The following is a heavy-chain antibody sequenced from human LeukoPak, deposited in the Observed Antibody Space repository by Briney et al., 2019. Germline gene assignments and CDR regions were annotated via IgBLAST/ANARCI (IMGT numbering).Heavy chain of an antibody. Sequence: GESLKISCKGSGYSFTSYWIGWVRQMPGKGPEWMGIIYPGDSDTRYSPSFQGQVTISADKSISTAYLQWSSLKASDTAMYYCARRGVVVAATTKDPTGFDYWGQGTLVTVSS. CDR3: ARRGVVVAATTKDPTGFDY. V-gene: IGHV5-51*01. CDR2: IYPGDSDT. CDR1: GYSFTSYW. D-gene: IGHD2-15*01. J-gene: IGHJ4*02.